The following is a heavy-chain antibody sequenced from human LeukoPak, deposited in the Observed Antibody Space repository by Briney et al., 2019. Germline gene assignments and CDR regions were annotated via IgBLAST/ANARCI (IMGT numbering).Heavy chain of an antibody. CDR3: AIGGGYRGYGQDY. V-gene: IGHV3-64*01. CDR1: GLPFSNYA. CDR2: ISSNGDIT. D-gene: IGHD5-12*01. Sequence: PGGSLRLSFAASGLPFSNYAMHWVGQAPGKGLEYVSAISSNGDITYYANSVKGRFAISRDNSKNTLYLQMGSLRVEDMAVYYCAIGGGYRGYGQDYWGQGTLVTVSS. J-gene: IGHJ4*02.